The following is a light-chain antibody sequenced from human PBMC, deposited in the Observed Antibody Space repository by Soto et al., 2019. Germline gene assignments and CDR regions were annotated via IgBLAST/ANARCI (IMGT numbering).Light chain of an antibody. Sequence: EIVLMQSPGTLSLSPGERATLSCGASQSVNSNLAWYQQKLGQAPRLLIYGASTRATGIPARFSGSGSGTEFTLTISSLQSEDVAVYYCQQYGSSPRTFGQGTRLEIK. CDR2: GAS. CDR1: QSVNSN. CDR3: QQYGSSPRT. V-gene: IGKV3D-15*02. J-gene: IGKJ5*01.